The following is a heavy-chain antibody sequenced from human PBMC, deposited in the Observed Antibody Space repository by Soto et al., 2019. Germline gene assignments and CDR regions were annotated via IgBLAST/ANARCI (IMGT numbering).Heavy chain of an antibody. V-gene: IGHV1-69*13. CDR2: IIPMFGTA. CDR3: SRGVVVVAASQLGWFDP. CDR1: GGTFSRDA. D-gene: IGHD2-15*01. J-gene: IGHJ5*02. Sequence: SVKVSCKASGGTFSRDAISWVRQAPGQGLEWMGGIIPMFGTAKYAQKFQGRLTITADESTSTAYMELRSLRSEDTAVYYCSRGVVVVAASQLGWFDPWGQGTRVTVSS.